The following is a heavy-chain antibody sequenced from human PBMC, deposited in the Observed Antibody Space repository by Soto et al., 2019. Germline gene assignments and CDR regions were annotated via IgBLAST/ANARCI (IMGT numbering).Heavy chain of an antibody. D-gene: IGHD2-15*01. CDR1: GFSLSTSAVG. V-gene: IGHV2-5*02. CDR2: IYWDDDK. Sequence: QITLKESGHTLVQPTQTLTLTCTFSGFSLSTSAVGVGWIRQPPGKALEWLAFIYWDDDKRYSPSLKSSLTITKDTSKIQVVLAMTNMDPVDTATYYCSHLVVAGLTYYFDYWGQGTLVTVSS. J-gene: IGHJ4*02. CDR3: SHLVVAGLTYYFDY.